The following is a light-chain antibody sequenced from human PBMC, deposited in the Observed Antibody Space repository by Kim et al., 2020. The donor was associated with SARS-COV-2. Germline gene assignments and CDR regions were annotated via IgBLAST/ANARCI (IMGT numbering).Light chain of an antibody. Sequence: VAPRKAARITCGGNNSGRKSIHWYKHKPGQAPVLVIYYDSDRPPGVSERFSASNSGNTATLAISSVEPGDEADYYCQVWENTLRTFGGGTQLTVL. J-gene: IGLJ2*01. V-gene: IGLV3-21*01. CDR3: QVWENTLRT. CDR1: NSGRKS. CDR2: YDS.